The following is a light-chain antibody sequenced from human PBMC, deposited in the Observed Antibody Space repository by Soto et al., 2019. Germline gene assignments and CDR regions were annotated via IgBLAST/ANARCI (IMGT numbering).Light chain of an antibody. CDR2: GAS. Sequence: EKVLTQSPGTLSLSPGERATLSCRASQNVSSSYLAWYQHKPGQAPRLLIYGASNRATGIPDRVSGSGSGTDFTLTISRLEPEDFAVYYCQQYGTSPFTFGGGTKVDI. CDR3: QQYGTSPFT. CDR1: QNVSSSY. V-gene: IGKV3-20*01. J-gene: IGKJ4*01.